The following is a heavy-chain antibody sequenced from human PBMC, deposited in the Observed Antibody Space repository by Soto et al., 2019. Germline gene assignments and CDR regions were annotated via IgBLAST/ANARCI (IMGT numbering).Heavy chain of an antibody. CDR1: GFTFSNYW. CDR3: AKGRSYYYYYGVDV. V-gene: IGHV3-23*01. Sequence: PWGSLRLSCAASGFTFSNYWMNWVRQAPGKGLEWVSDIIDSGGSTYYADSVKGRFTISRDNSKSTLYLQMNSLRAEDTALYYCAKGRSYYYYYGVDVWGQGTTVTVSS. CDR2: IIDSGGST. J-gene: IGHJ6*02.